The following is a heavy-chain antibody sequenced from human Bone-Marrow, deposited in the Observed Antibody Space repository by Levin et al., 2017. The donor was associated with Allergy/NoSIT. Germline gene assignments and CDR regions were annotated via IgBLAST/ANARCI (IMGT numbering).Heavy chain of an antibody. Sequence: GESLKISCAASGFTFSGYVMNWVRQAPGKGLEWVAVISYDGSDAYYADSVKGRFTISRDKSKNTLYLQMNSLRAEDTAVYYCAKSPTSGHYYAGFDCWGQGILVTVSS. J-gene: IGHJ4*02. CDR2: ISYDGSDA. CDR3: AKSPTSGHYYAGFDC. V-gene: IGHV3-30*18. D-gene: IGHD3-22*01. CDR1: GFTFSGYV.